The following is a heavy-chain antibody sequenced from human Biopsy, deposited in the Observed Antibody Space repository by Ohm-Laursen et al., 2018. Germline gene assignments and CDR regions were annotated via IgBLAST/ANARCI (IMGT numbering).Heavy chain of an antibody. CDR3: AKDQGYYYDRSVYYYFDY. D-gene: IGHD3-22*01. V-gene: IGHV3-23*01. CDR2: ITSSGDTT. CDR1: GFTFSSYA. J-gene: IGHJ4*02. Sequence: GSLRLSCAASGFTFSSYAMSWVRQAPGKGLEWVSAITSSGDTTYYSDSVKGQFTISRDSSKNTLHLQMNSLRAEDTAVYYCAKDQGYYYDRSVYYYFDYWGQGTLVTVSS.